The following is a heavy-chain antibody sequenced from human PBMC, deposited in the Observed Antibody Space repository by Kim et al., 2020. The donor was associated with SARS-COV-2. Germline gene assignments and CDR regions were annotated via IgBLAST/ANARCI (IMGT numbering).Heavy chain of an antibody. CDR3: VKGLQQLVVGGYYYYYGMDV. CDR1: GFTFSSYA. Sequence: GGSLRLSCSASGFTFSSYAMHWVRQAPGKGLEYVSAISSNGGSTYYADSVKGRFTISRDNSKNTLYLQMSSLRAEDTAVYYCVKGLQQLVVGGYYYYYGMDVWGQGTTVTVSS. J-gene: IGHJ6*02. D-gene: IGHD6-6*01. CDR2: ISSNGGST. V-gene: IGHV3-64D*09.